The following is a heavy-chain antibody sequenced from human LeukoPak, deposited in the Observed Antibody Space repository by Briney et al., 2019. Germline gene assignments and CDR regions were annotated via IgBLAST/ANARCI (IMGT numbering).Heavy chain of an antibody. Sequence: SETLSLTCTVSGGSISSYYWSWIRQPAGKGLEWIGRIYTSGSTNYNPSLKSRVTMSVDTSKNQFSLKLSSVTAADTAVYYCARDRSGYDSHYYYYGMDVWGQGTTVTVSS. CDR2: IYTSGST. V-gene: IGHV4-4*07. D-gene: IGHD5-12*01. CDR3: ARDRSGYDSHYYYYGMDV. CDR1: GGSISSYY. J-gene: IGHJ6*02.